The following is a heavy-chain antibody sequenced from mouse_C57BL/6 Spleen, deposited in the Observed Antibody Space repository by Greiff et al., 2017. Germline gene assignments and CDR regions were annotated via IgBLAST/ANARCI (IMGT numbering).Heavy chain of an antibody. J-gene: IGHJ2*01. Sequence: QVQLKQPGTELVKPGASVKLSCKASGYTFTSYWMHWVKQRPGQGLEWIGNINPSNGGTNYNEKFKSKATLTVDKSSSTAYMQLSSLTSEDSAVYYCARGVLRGILFDYWGQGTTLTVSS. CDR3: ARGVLRGILFDY. D-gene: IGHD1-1*01. CDR1: GYTFTSYW. CDR2: INPSNGGT. V-gene: IGHV1-53*01.